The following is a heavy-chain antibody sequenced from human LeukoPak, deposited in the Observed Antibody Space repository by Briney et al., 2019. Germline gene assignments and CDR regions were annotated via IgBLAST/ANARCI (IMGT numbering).Heavy chain of an antibody. J-gene: IGHJ4*02. V-gene: IGHV1-69*05. CDR3: ARYGNYDILTGFQATYYFDY. CDR1: GGTFSSYA. CDR2: IIPVFGTA. D-gene: IGHD3-9*01. Sequence: GASVKVSCKASGGTFSSYAISWVRQAPGQGLEWMGRIIPVFGTANYAQKFQGRVTITTDESTSTAYMDLSSLRSEDTAVYYCARYGNYDILTGFQATYYFDYWGQGTLVTVSS.